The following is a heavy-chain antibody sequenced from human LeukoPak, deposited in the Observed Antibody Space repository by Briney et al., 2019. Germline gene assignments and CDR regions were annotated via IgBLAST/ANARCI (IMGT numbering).Heavy chain of an antibody. CDR3: ARDKRLGWVAFDI. V-gene: IGHV3-21*01. D-gene: IGHD6-25*01. CDR2: ISSGSSYI. Sequence: KTGGSLRLSCAASGFTFSNFEMNWVRQAPGKGLEWVSSISSGSSYIYYADSVKGRFTISRDNAKNSLYLQMNSLRAEDTAVYYCARDKRLGWVAFDIWGQGTMVTVSS. CDR1: GFTFSNFE. J-gene: IGHJ3*02.